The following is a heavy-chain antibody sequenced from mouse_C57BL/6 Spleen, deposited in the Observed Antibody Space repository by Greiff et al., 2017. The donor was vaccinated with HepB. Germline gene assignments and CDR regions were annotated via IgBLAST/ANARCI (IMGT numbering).Heavy chain of an antibody. V-gene: IGHV1-81*01. CDR3: ARIDDGYYVKWYFDV. J-gene: IGHJ1*03. Sequence: QVQLQQSGAELARPGASVKLSCKASGYTFTSYGISWVKQRTGQGLEWIGEIYPRSGNTYYNEKFKGKATLTADKSSSTAYMELRSLTSEDSAVYFCARIDDGYYVKWYFDVWGTGTTVTVSS. CDR2: IYPRSGNT. D-gene: IGHD2-3*01. CDR1: GYTFTSYG.